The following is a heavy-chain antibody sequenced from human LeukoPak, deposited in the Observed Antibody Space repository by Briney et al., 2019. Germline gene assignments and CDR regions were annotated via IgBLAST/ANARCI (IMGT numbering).Heavy chain of an antibody. CDR1: GYTLTELS. CDR2: FDPEDGET. CDR3: ATTSPYGGNSRGYDY. V-gene: IGHV1-24*01. D-gene: IGHD4-23*01. J-gene: IGHJ4*02. Sequence: ASVTVSCKVSGYTLTELSMHWVRQAPGKGLEWMGGFDPEDGETIYAQKFQGRVTMTEDTSTDTAYMELSSLRSEDTAVYYCATTSPYGGNSRGYDYWGQGTLVTVSS.